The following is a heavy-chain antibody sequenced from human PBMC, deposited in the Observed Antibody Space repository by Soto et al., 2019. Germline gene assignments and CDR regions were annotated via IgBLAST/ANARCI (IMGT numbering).Heavy chain of an antibody. CDR2: IYYGGTT. CDR3: ARDKITGLFDY. Sequence: PSETLSLTCTVSGGSLSPNYWSWIRQPPGKGLEWIGYIYYGGTTTNNPSLNSRVTISIDTSKNQFSLTLTSVTAADTAVYYCARDKITGLFDYWGQGTLVTVYS. V-gene: IGHV4-59*12. J-gene: IGHJ4*02. D-gene: IGHD2-8*02. CDR1: GGSLSPNY.